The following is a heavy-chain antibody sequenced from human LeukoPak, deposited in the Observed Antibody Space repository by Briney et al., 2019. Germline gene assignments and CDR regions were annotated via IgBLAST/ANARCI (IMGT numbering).Heavy chain of an antibody. J-gene: IGHJ4*02. CDR2: IYTGGST. V-gene: IGHV3-53*01. Sequence: GGSQTLACAPSGFTVSSNYMNWVRQAPGKGLEWVSVIYTGGSTYYADSVKGRFTISRDNSKNTVYLQMNSLRAEDTAVYYCARDLFFWGQGTLVTVSS. CDR1: GFTVSSNY. CDR3: ARDLFF.